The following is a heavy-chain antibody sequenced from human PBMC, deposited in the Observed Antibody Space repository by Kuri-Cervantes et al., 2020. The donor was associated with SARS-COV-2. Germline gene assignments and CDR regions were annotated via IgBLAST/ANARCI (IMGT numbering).Heavy chain of an antibody. V-gene: IGHV1-18*01. D-gene: IGHD6-6*01. Sequence: ASVKVSCKASGYTFTSYGISWVRQAPGQGLEWMGWISAYNGNTNYAQKLQGRVTITADKSTSTAYMELSSLRSEDTAVYYCAREGDSSSSMSYYYYYMDVWGKGTTVTVSS. CDR1: GYTFTSYG. J-gene: IGHJ6*03. CDR3: AREGDSSSSMSYYYYYMDV. CDR2: ISAYNGNT.